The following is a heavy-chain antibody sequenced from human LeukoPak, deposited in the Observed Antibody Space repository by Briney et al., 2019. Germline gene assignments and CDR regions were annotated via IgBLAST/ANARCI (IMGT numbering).Heavy chain of an antibody. CDR3: ARRKGSSHAFDF. CDR2: ISSGSGHI. V-gene: IGHV3-21*01. D-gene: IGHD6-6*01. Sequence: KPGGSLRLSCAASGFTFTTNTMKGVRQAPGKGLEWVSSISSGSGHIYYADSVKGRFTISRDHSKNTLYLQMNSLRAEDTAVYYCARRKGSSHAFDFWGQGTMVTVSS. J-gene: IGHJ3*01. CDR1: GFTFTTNT.